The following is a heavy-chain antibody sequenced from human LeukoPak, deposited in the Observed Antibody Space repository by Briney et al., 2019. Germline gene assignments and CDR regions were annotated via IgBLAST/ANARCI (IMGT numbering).Heavy chain of an antibody. J-gene: IGHJ5*01. V-gene: IGHV4-34*01. D-gene: IGHD7-27*01. CDR2: INHSGSI. Sequence: PSETLSLTWAVYGASFSYDYWSWIRQAPGKGLEWIGEINHSGSITYNPSLKSRVTISAERSKSQFSLRLTSVTVADTDVYYCAKGVWAPRFDSWGQGTLVTVSS. CDR1: GASFSYDY. CDR3: AKGVWAPRFDS.